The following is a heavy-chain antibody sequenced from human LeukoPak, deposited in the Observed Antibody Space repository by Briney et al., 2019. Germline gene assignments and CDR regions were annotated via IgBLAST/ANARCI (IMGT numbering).Heavy chain of an antibody. D-gene: IGHD1-1*01. Sequence: ASVTVSCKASGYTFTGSYMHWVRQAPGQGFEWIGWINPASCATKYAQNFQGRVTFTTDTSITTAYMELSSLSSDDTASYYCLNEHGGWGQGTPVTVSS. CDR3: LNEHGG. J-gene: IGHJ4*02. CDR2: INPASCAT. CDR1: GYTFTGSY. V-gene: IGHV1-2*02.